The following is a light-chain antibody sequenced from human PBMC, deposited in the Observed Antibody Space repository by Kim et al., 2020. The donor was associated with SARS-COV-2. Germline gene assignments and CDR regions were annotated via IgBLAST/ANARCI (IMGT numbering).Light chain of an antibody. CDR3: QKYNRAPWT. CDR1: QDITSK. J-gene: IGKJ1*01. CDR2: AAS. V-gene: IGKV1-27*01. Sequence: ASVGDRVTISCRASQDITSKLGWYQQQPGKVPKLLIYAASTLQSGVPSRFSGSGSGTDFTLTISSLQPEDAATYYCQKYNRAPWTFGQGTKVDIK.